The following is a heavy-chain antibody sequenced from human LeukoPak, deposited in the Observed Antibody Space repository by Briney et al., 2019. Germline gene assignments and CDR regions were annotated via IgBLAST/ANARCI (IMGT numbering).Heavy chain of an antibody. CDR2: ISGSGGST. Sequence: GGSLRLSCAASGFTFSSYWMSWVRQAPGKGLEWVSAISGSGGSTYYADSVKGRFTISRDNSKNTLYLQMNSLGAEDTAVYYCAKAQYSSGWYYFDYWGQGTLVTVSS. V-gene: IGHV3-23*01. CDR1: GFTFSSYW. CDR3: AKAQYSSGWYYFDY. D-gene: IGHD6-19*01. J-gene: IGHJ4*02.